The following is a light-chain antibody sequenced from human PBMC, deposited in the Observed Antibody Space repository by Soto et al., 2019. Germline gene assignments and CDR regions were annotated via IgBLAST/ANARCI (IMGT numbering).Light chain of an antibody. J-gene: IGKJ5*01. V-gene: IGKV1-5*03. CDR1: QGISSW. CDR2: KAS. CDR3: QQYNRYSPMT. Sequence: DSQMTPSPSTLSSSVGYRVTITCRASQGISSWLAWYQQKPDKAAKLLIYKASSLERGVPSRFSGSGSGTEFTLTISSLQPDDVETNCSQQYNRYSPMTFGQGTRREIK.